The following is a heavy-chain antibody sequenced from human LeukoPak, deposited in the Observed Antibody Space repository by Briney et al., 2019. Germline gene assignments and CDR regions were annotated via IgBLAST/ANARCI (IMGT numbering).Heavy chain of an antibody. CDR2: IWYDGSNK. J-gene: IGHJ5*02. D-gene: IGHD3-9*01. CDR1: GFTFSSYG. V-gene: IGHV3-33*01. CDR3: ARGKSSDYDILTGKNWFDP. Sequence: GRSLRLSCAASGFTFSSYGMHWVRQAPGKGLEWGAVIWYDGSNKYYADSVKGRFTISRDNSKNTLYLQMNSLRAEDTAVYYCARGKSSDYDILTGKNWFDPWGQGTLVTVSS.